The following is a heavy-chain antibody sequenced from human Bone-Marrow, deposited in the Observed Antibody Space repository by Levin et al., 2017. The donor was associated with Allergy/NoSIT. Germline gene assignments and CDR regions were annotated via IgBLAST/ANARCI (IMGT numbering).Heavy chain of an antibody. CDR3: AREGAVAANFFDP. D-gene: IGHD2-15*01. Sequence: SETLSLTCNVSGGSMSTGGKYWSWIRQHPGKGPEWIGNIHNTGSTTYNPALKSRVAISEDTSKNQFYLKLTSVTVADTAVYYCAREGAVAANFFDPWGQGTLVIVSS. V-gene: IGHV4-31*03. CDR2: IHNTGST. CDR1: GGSMSTGGKY. J-gene: IGHJ5*02.